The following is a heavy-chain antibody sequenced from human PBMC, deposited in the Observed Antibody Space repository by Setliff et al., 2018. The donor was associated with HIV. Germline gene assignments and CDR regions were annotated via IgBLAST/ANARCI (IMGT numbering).Heavy chain of an antibody. Sequence: LSLTCTVSGGSISSHYWNWIRQPPGKGLEWIGYIHYSGSINYNPSLKSRVNISGDSSKKQVYLMLSSVTAADTAVYFCARVPSSGWYGGHHYMDVWGEGAAVTVSS. CDR3: ARVPSSGWYGGHHYMDV. CDR2: IHYSGSI. D-gene: IGHD6-19*01. CDR1: GGSISSHY. V-gene: IGHV4-59*11. J-gene: IGHJ6*03.